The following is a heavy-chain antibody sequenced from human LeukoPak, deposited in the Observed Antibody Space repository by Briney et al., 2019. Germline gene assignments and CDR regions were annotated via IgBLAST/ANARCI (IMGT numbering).Heavy chain of an antibody. V-gene: IGHV1-2*02. CDR1: GYTFTGYY. CDR2: INPNSGGT. Sequence: ASVKVSCKASGYTFTGYYLHWVRQAPGQGLEWMGWINPNSGGTNYAQKFQGRVTMTRDTSISTAYMELSRLRSDDTAVYYCARDEMDYYGSGSYYYDYWGQGTLVTVSS. CDR3: ARDEMDYYGSGSYYYDY. D-gene: IGHD3-10*01. J-gene: IGHJ4*02.